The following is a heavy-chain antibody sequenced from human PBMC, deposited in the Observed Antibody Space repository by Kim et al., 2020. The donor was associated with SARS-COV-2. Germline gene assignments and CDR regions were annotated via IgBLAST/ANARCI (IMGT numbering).Heavy chain of an antibody. V-gene: IGHV4-30-4*01. CDR2: IYYSGST. CDR1: GGSISSGDYY. Sequence: SETLSLTCTVSGGSISSGDYYWSWIRQPPGKGLEWIGYIYYSGSTYYNPSLKSRVTISIDTSKNQFSLKLSSVTAADTAVYYCARDAVYDSRVDYWGQGTLVTVSS. D-gene: IGHD3-22*01. J-gene: IGHJ4*02. CDR3: ARDAVYDSRVDY.